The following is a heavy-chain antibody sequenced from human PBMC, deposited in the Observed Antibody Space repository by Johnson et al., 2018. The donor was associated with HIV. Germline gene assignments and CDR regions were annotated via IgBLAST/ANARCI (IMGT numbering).Heavy chain of an antibody. CDR1: GFTFSSYW. Sequence: VQLVESGGGLVQPGGSLRLSCAASGFTFSSYWMSWVRQSPGKGLEWVANIKQDGSEKYYVDSVKGRFSISRDNAKNSLYLQTNSLRVEDTALYYCARLANNYYDSSGYDDALDIWGQGTMVTVSS. CDR3: ARLANNYYDSSGYDDALDI. D-gene: IGHD3-22*01. J-gene: IGHJ3*02. V-gene: IGHV3-7*05. CDR2: IKQDGSEK.